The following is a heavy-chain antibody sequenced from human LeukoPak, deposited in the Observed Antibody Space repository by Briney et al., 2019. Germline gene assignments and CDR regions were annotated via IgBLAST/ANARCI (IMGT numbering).Heavy chain of an antibody. CDR2: ISSSGGII. D-gene: IGHD1-20*01. Sequence: GGSLRLSCAASGFTFSSYEMNWVRQAPGKGLEWVAYISSSGGIIYYADSVKGRVTISRDNAKNSLYLQMNSLRGEDMAVYHCARDRRYDWTPGTNYYGMDVWGQGTTVTVSS. CDR3: ARDRRYDWTPGTNYYGMDV. J-gene: IGHJ6*02. CDR1: GFTFSSYE. V-gene: IGHV3-48*03.